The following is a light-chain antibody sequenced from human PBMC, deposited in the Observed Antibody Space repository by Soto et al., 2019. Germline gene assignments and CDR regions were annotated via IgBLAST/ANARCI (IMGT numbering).Light chain of an antibody. J-gene: IGLJ3*02. CDR2: ENN. CDR1: SSNIGNNY. Sequence: QAVVTQPPSVSAAPGRKVTISCSGSSSNIGNNYVSWYQQLPGTAPKLLICENNKRPSGIPDRFSGSKSGTSATLGITGLQTGDEADYYCGTWDSSLSAGVFGGGTKLTV. V-gene: IGLV1-51*02. CDR3: GTWDSSLSAGV.